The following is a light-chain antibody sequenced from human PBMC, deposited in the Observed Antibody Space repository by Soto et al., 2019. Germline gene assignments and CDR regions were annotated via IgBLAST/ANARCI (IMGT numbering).Light chain of an antibody. J-gene: IGKJ4*01. CDR2: AAS. CDR1: QSVSAN. CDR3: QQYNKWPPLT. Sequence: EVVMTQSPDTLSVSPGERATLSCRASQSVSANLAWYQQKRGQAPRLLIYAASLRASGVPARFSGSGSGTEFTLTISSLQSEDFAIYYCQQYNKWPPLTFGGGTKVEIK. V-gene: IGKV3-15*01.